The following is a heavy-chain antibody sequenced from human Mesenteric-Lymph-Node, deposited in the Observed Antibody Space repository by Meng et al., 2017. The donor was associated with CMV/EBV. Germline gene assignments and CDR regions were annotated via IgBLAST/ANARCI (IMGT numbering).Heavy chain of an antibody. CDR3: ARHYSRGIAAAGGY. CDR2: IYPGDSDT. J-gene: IGHJ4*02. CDR1: GYSFTSYW. Sequence: GGSLRLSCKGSGYSFTSYWTGWVRQMPGKGLEWMGIIYPGDSDTRYSPSFQGQVTISADKSISTAYLQWSSLKASDTAMYYCARHYSRGIAAAGGYWGQGTLVTVSS. D-gene: IGHD6-13*01. V-gene: IGHV5-51*01.